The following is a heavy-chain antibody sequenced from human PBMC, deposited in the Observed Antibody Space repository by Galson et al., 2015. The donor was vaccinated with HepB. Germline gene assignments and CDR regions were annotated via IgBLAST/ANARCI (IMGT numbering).Heavy chain of an antibody. D-gene: IGHD4-17*01. J-gene: IGHJ6*02. Sequence: SVKVSCKASGYTFIDYYVHWVRQAPGQGLEWMAYINPNTGDTKSAQRFQGRVTVTRDTSISTAYMELSGLRSDDTGVYYCALYTVTSNYYALDVWGQGTTVTVSS. CDR1: GYTFIDYY. CDR3: ALYTVTSNYYALDV. CDR2: INPNTGDT. V-gene: IGHV1-2*02.